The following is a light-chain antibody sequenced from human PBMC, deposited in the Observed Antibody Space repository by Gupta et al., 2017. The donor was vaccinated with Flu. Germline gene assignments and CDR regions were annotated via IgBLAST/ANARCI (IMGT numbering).Light chain of an antibody. Sequence: EIVMTQSPATLSVSPGERATLSCRASQTISSNLAWYQQKPGQAPRLLISGASTRATGIPARFSGSGSGTEFTLTISSLQSEDFAVYYCQQDNNWVVTFGHGTKVDT. J-gene: IGKJ3*01. V-gene: IGKV3-15*01. CDR3: QQDNNWVVT. CDR2: GAS. CDR1: QTISSN.